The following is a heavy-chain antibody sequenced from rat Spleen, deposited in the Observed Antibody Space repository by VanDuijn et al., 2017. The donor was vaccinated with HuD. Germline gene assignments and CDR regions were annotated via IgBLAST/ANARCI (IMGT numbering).Heavy chain of an antibody. CDR3: AVSGYGY. CDR2: ISPGGGST. Sequence: EVQLVESGGGLVQPGRSLKLSCAASGFTFSDYYMAWVRQAPTKGLEWVTSISPGGGSTYYPDSVKGRFTISRANAENTVYLQMYSLRSEDTATYYCAVSGYGYWGQGVMVTVSS. J-gene: IGHJ2*01. CDR1: GFTFSDYY. D-gene: IGHD4-3*01. V-gene: IGHV5-25*01.